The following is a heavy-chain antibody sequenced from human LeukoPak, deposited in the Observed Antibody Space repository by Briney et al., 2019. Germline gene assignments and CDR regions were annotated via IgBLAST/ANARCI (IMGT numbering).Heavy chain of an antibody. V-gene: IGHV4-30-2*01. CDR3: VSAYCGGDCYHSLLAN. CDR2: IYHSGSS. Sequence: SETLSLTCAFSGVSIGSGGYSWSWVRLPPGKGLEWIGYIYHSGSSYYNLSLKSRVTIPMDRSKNQFSLRLTSMTAADTAVYYCVSAYCGGDCYHSLLANWGQGILVTVSS. J-gene: IGHJ4*02. D-gene: IGHD2-21*02. CDR1: GVSIGSGGYS.